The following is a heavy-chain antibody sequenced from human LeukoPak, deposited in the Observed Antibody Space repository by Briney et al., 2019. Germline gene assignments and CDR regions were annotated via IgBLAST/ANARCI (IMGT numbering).Heavy chain of an antibody. CDR2: ISGSGNSM. V-gene: IGHV3-11*01. Sequence: GGSLRLSCAASGFTFSDYHMNWIRQAPGKGLEWVAYISGSGNSMYYTDSVRGRFTISRDNARNSLFLHMSSLRADDTAVFYCVRGKRRFDYWGRGTLVSVSS. CDR1: GFTFSDYH. J-gene: IGHJ4*02. CDR3: VRGKRRFDY.